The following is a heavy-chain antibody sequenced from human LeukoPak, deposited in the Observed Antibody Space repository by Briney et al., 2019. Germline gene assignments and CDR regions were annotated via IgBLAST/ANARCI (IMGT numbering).Heavy chain of an antibody. D-gene: IGHD3-16*01. CDR2: MNPDGGST. CDR3: ARVLGRPSLYYGMDV. J-gene: IGHJ6*02. Sequence: ASVKVSCKASGYTFTSCDIHWVRQATGQGLEWMGWMNPDGGSTGYAQKFQGRVTMTRDTSIGTAYMELSRLRSEDTAVDYCARVLGRPSLYYGMDVWAKGPRSPSP. CDR1: GYTFTSCD. V-gene: IGHV1-8*01.